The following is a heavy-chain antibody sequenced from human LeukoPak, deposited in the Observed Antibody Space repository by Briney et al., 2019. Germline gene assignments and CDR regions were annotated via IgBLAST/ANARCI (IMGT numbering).Heavy chain of an antibody. V-gene: IGHV1-18*01. D-gene: IGHD3-10*01. CDR2: ITVYNGNT. CDR1: GYTFSSFG. Sequence: ASVKVSCKASGYTFSSFGITWVRQAPGQGLEWMGWITVYNGNTNYAPKLQGRVTMTTDTSTSTAYMELKSLRSDDTAVYYCAGDRFYDTGSRPEGGGMDVWGQGTTVSVSS. J-gene: IGHJ6*02. CDR3: AGDRFYDTGSRPEGGGMDV.